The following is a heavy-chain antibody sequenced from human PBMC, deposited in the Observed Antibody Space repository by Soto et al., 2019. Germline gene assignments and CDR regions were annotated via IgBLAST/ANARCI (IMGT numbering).Heavy chain of an antibody. J-gene: IGHJ5*02. CDR1: GYTFTSYA. CDR2: INAGNGNT. D-gene: IGHD2-15*01. CDR3: ARDRVLGYCSGGSCGNWFDP. V-gene: IGHV1-3*01. Sequence: QVQLVQSGAEVKKPGASVKVSCKASGYTFTSYAMHWVRQAPGQRLEWMGWINAGNGNTKYSQKFQGRVTITRDTSASTAYMELSSLRSEDTAVYYCARDRVLGYCSGGSCGNWFDPWGQGTLVTVSS.